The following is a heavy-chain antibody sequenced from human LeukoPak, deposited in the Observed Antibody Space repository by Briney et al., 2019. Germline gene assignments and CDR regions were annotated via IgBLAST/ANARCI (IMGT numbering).Heavy chain of an antibody. CDR2: IYYSGST. CDR3: ASSPGGYCTNGVCYPLFHLF. V-gene: IGHV4-59*01. CDR1: GCSISSYY. Sequence: PSETLSLTCTVSGCSISSYYWSWVRQPPGKGLEWVGYIYYSGSTNYNPSLKSRVTISVDTSKNQFSLKLSSVPAADTAVYYCASSPGGYCTNGVCYPLFHLFWGQGTTVTVSS. D-gene: IGHD2-8*01. J-gene: IGHJ6*02.